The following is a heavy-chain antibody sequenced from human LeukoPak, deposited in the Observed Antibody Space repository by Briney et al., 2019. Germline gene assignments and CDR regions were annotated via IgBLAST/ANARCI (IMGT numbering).Heavy chain of an antibody. CDR1: GFSFSNYW. J-gene: IGHJ4*02. CDR2: IGQDGTEK. V-gene: IGHV3-7*01. CDR3: ARVGLWGSGRYYPDC. D-gene: IGHD3-10*01. Sequence: PGGSPRLSCAAPGFSFSNYWMTWVRQAPGKGLQWVANIGQDGTEKYYVDSVKGRFTISRDNAKNSLYLQMNSLRVEDTAVYYCARVGLWGSGRYYPDCWGQGALVTVSS.